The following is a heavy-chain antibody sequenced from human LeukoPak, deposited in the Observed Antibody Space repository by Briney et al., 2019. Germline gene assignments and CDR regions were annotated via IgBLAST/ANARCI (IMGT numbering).Heavy chain of an antibody. D-gene: IGHD6-13*01. CDR2: IYSGGSDT. V-gene: IGHV5-51*01. CDR3: ARRGGIESAAGDY. J-gene: IGHJ4*02. Sequence: GQSLQFSCPGSGHSFTSYWIGWVRPMPGKGLEWMGIIYSGGSDTIYSPSFQGKVTISADTSTSTAYLKWSSLKASDTAMYYCARRGGIESAAGDYWGQGTLVTVSS. CDR1: GHSFTSYW.